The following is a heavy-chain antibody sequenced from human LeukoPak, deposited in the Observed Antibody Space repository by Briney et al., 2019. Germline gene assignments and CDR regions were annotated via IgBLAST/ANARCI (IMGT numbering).Heavy chain of an antibody. CDR2: ISAYSGNT. CDR1: GGTFSSYD. CDR3: ARDHDPHYYDSSGYCDY. Sequence: ASVKVSCKASGGTFSSYDISWVRQAPGQGPERMGWISAYSGNTNYAQKLQGRVTMTTDTSTSTAYMELRSLRSDDTAVYYCARDHDPHYYDSSGYCDYWGQGTLVTVSS. J-gene: IGHJ4*02. D-gene: IGHD3-22*01. V-gene: IGHV1-18*01.